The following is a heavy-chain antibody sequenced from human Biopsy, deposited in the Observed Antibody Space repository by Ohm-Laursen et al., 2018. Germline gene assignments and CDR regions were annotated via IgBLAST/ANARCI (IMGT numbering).Heavy chain of an antibody. J-gene: IGHJ6*02. Sequence: SLRLSCSASGFTFSVYAMHWVRQAPGKGLEWVAIIWYYGSSEYYADSVKGRFTISRDNSKNTVYLEMNSLRAEDTAVYFCARDPIVGSKADGMDVWGQGTTVTVSS. CDR2: IWYYGSSE. D-gene: IGHD1-26*01. CDR3: ARDPIVGSKADGMDV. V-gene: IGHV3-33*01. CDR1: GFTFSVYA.